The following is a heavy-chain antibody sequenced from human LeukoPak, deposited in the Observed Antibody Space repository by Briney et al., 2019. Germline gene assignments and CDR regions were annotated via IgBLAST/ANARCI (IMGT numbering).Heavy chain of an antibody. CDR2: IYYSGST. D-gene: IGHD2-2*01. CDR1: GFSISSGHY. J-gene: IGHJ4*02. CDR3: ARGWRGYCSSTSCYTFDY. V-gene: IGHV4-38-2*02. Sequence: PSETLSLTCTVSGFSISSGHYWGWIRQPPGKGLEWIGSIYYSGSTYYNPSLKSRVTISVDTSKNQFSLKLSSVTAADTAVYYCARGWRGYCSSTSCYTFDYWGQGTLVTVSS.